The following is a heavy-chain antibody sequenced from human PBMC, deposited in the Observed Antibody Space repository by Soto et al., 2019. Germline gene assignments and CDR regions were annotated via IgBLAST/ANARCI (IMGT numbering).Heavy chain of an antibody. D-gene: IGHD2-8*02. V-gene: IGHV3-23*01. Sequence: GGSLRLSCAASGFTFSSYAMSWVRQAPGKGLEWVSAISGIGGSTYYADSVKGRFTISRDNSKNTLYLQMNSLRAEDTAVYYCAKDNVVLGYYGMDVWGQGTTVTVSS. CDR1: GFTFSSYA. CDR3: AKDNVVLGYYGMDV. J-gene: IGHJ6*02. CDR2: ISGIGGST.